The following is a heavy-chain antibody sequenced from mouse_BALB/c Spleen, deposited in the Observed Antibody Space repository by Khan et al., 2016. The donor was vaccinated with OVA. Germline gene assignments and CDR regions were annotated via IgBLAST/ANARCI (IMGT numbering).Heavy chain of an antibody. V-gene: IGHV2-9*02. CDR1: GFSFTSYG. Sequence: VQLLETGPGLVAPSQSLSNTCIVSGFSFTSYGVHWVRQPPGKGLEWLGVIWADGSTNSKSALMSRLSISKDNSKSQVFLKMNSQQSDDTAMYYCARLEDIWGQGTTLTVSS. CDR3: ARLEDI. J-gene: IGHJ2*01. CDR2: IWADGST. D-gene: IGHD1-3*01.